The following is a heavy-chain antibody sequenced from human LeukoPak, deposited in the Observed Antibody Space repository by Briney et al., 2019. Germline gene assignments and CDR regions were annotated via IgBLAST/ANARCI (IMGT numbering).Heavy chain of an antibody. V-gene: IGHV3-23*01. D-gene: IGHD3-3*02. J-gene: IGHJ4*02. CDR1: GFTFSSYA. Sequence: GGALRLSCAASGFTFSSYAMIWVRQGTGKGVEWVSAISGSGGSTSYADSVKSRFTISRDNPKNTLYLQMNSVRAEDRGVYYCANISYWGQGTLVTVSS. CDR2: ISGSGGST. CDR3: ANISY.